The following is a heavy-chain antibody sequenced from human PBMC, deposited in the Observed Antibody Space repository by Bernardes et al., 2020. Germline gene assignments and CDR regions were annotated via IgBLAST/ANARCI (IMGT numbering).Heavy chain of an antibody. CDR3: TKDFTSAGRGWFFDF. CDR1: GFTFDDYG. J-gene: IGHJ2*01. Sequence: GGSLRLSCEASGFTFDDYGMHWVRQAPGRGLEWVSGISWNSNDRHYADSLRGRLTISRDNAKNSLFLEMDSLTSEDTGMYYCTKDFTSAGRGWFFDFWGRGTLVTVSS. V-gene: IGHV3-9*01. CDR2: ISWNSNDR. D-gene: IGHD6-19*01.